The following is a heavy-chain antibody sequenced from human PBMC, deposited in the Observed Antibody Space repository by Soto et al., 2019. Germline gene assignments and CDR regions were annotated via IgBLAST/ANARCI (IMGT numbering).Heavy chain of an antibody. J-gene: IGHJ6*02. CDR2: IDQSGGT. D-gene: IGHD5-18*01. V-gene: IGHV4-34*01. Sequence: ETLSLTCAVVCDSLRGQSWNCIRHSPGKGLEWIGEIDQSGGTNYNPSLKSRAIISDDKSKNQFSLTLTSVTAADAAVYYCARDKAKDPALLRDYYYYAMDVCGQGTTVTVSS. CDR3: ARDKAKDPALLRDYYYYAMDV. CDR1: CDSLRGQS.